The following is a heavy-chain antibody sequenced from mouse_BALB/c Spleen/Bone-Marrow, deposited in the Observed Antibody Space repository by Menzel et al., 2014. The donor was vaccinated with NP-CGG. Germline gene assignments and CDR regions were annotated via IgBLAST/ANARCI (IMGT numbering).Heavy chain of an antibody. Sequence: QVQLKESGPGLVRPSQSLSITCTVSGFSLTTYGVHWVRQSPGKGLEWLGVIWSGGSTDYNAAFISRLSISKDNSKSQVLFKMNSLQANDTAIYYCARINYGSRRYWYFDVWGAGTTVTVSS. CDR3: ARINYGSRRYWYFDV. V-gene: IGHV2-2*02. J-gene: IGHJ1*01. D-gene: IGHD1-1*01. CDR2: IWSGGST. CDR1: GFSLTTYG.